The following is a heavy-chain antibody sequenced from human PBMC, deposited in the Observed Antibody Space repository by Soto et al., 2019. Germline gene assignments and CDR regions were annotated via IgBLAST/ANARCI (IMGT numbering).Heavy chain of an antibody. V-gene: IGHV1-18*01. D-gene: IGHD3-10*01. CDR1: DYIFPCYG. J-gene: IGHJ4*02. CDR3: ARDSRFGELLI. Sequence: QAQLEQSGAEVKKPGASVKVSFKASDYIFPCYGISWVRQAPGQGLEWMGWISAYNGNTNYAQKLQGRVTMTTDTSTSTAYMELRSLRADDTAVYYCARDSRFGELLIWGQGTLVTVSS. CDR2: ISAYNGNT.